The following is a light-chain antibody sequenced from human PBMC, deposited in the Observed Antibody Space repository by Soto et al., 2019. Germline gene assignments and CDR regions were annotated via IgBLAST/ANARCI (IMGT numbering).Light chain of an antibody. CDR1: QSVATN. Sequence: EAVLTQSPATLSVFPGERATLSCRANQSVATNLAWYQQRPGQAPRLLIYGASKRAIGLPARFSGSGSGTEFTLTITSLQSEDFEVYYCQQYNKWPPTFGQGTKVDIK. CDR2: GAS. V-gene: IGKV3-15*01. J-gene: IGKJ1*01. CDR3: QQYNKWPPT.